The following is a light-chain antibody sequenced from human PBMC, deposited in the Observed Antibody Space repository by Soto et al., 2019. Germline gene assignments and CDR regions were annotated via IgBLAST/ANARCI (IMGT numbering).Light chain of an antibody. J-gene: IGLJ2*01. CDR3: QSYDSSLSAYVV. CDR1: SSNIGAGYD. Sequence: VLTQPPSVSGAPGQRVTISCTGSSSNIGAGYDVHWYQQLPGTAPKLLIYGNSNRPSGVPDRFSGSKSGTSASLAITGLQAEDEADYYCQSYDSSLSAYVVFGGGTKLTVL. CDR2: GNS. V-gene: IGLV1-40*01.